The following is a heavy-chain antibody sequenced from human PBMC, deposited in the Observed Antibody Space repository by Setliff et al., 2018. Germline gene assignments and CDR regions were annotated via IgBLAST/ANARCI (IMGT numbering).Heavy chain of an antibody. J-gene: IGHJ5*01. D-gene: IGHD3-3*01. CDR2: IYYSGTT. CDR1: GGSITSRSYY. CDR3: VKPTWAGEVSSPFAFWIES. V-gene: IGHV4-39*01. Sequence: PSETLSLTCSVSGGSITSRSYYWGWIRQSPGKGLEWLGTIYYSGTTYYNSSLRSRVSISTDTSKNEFSLRLSSVTAADTAVYYCVKPTWAGEVSSPFAFWIESWGQGTLVTVSS.